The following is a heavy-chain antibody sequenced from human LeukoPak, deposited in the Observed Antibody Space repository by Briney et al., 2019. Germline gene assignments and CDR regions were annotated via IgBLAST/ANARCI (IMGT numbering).Heavy chain of an antibody. CDR1: GYSISSGYY. V-gene: IGHV4-38-2*02. D-gene: IGHD3-3*01. CDR2: VHHSGIT. Sequence: SETLSLTCTVSGYSISSGYYWGWIRQPPGKGLEWVGSVHHSGITYYNPSLKSRVTISVDTSKNQFSLKLSSVTAADTAVYYCARDHYDFWSGYSSDAFDIWGQGTMVTVSS. J-gene: IGHJ3*02. CDR3: ARDHYDFWSGYSSDAFDI.